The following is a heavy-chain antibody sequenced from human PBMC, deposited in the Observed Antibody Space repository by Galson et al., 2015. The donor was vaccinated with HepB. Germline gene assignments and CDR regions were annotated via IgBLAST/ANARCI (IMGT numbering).Heavy chain of an antibody. J-gene: IGHJ4*02. D-gene: IGHD5-12*01. CDR1: GYTFTSYA. V-gene: IGHV1-3*01. Sequence: SVKVSCKASGYTFTSYAMHWVRQAPGQRLEWMGWINAGNGNTKYSQKFQGRVTITRDTSASTAYMELSSLRSEDTAVYYCARATYSGYDYYYFDYWGQGTLVTVSS. CDR2: INAGNGNT. CDR3: ARATYSGYDYYYFDY.